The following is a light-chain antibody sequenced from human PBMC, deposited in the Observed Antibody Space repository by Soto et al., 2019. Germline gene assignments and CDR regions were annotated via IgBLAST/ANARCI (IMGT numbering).Light chain of an antibody. J-gene: IGLJ2*01. CDR2: SNN. Sequence: QSVLTQPPSLSGTPGQRVTISCSGSDSNIGGNVVSWYQQLPGAAPKLLLFSNNQRPSGVPDRFSGSKSGTSASLAISGLQSEDEGDYYCASWDDSLNNVLFGGGTKLTVL. CDR3: ASWDDSLNNVL. CDR1: DSNIGGNV. V-gene: IGLV1-44*01.